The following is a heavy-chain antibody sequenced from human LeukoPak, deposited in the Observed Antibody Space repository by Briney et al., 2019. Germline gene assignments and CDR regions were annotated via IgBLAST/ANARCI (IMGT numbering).Heavy chain of an antibody. CDR3: ARRGATIGYFDY. Sequence: SQTLSLTCAVYGGSFTGYYWGCIRQPPRNGLEWIGEIKHSATTNYTPSLTSRVPISVDTSKNQFSLKLSSVTAADTAVYYCARRGATIGYFDYWGEGTLVTVSS. CDR1: GGSFTGYY. CDR2: IKHSATT. D-gene: IGHD1-26*01. J-gene: IGHJ4*02. V-gene: IGHV4-34*01.